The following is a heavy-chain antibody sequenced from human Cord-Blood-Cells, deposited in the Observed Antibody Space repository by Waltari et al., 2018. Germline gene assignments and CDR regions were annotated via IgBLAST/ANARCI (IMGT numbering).Heavy chain of an antibody. Sequence: QVQLQESGPGLVKPSGTLSLTCAVSGGSIRRSNWWSWVRQPPGKGLEWSGEIYHSGGTTYHPSLTSRVTISVDKSKSQFSLKLSSVTAADTAVYYCARTVGATKSGAFDIWGQGTMVTVSS. D-gene: IGHD1-26*01. CDR1: GGSIRRSNW. CDR3: ARTVGATKSGAFDI. J-gene: IGHJ3*02. V-gene: IGHV4-4*02. CDR2: IYHSGGT.